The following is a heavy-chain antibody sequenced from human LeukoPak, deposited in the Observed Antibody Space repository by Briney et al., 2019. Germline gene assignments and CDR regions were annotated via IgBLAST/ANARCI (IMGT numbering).Heavy chain of an antibody. D-gene: IGHD3-10*01. J-gene: IGHJ4*02. CDR3: ATLLTYGSGSYYYLGYFDY. Sequence: SETLTLTCTVSGYSISSDYYWGWVRQPPGKGLEWIGSIYHSGSTYYNPSLKSRVTISVDTSKNQFSLKLSSVTAADTAVYYCATLLTYGSGSYYYLGYFDYWGQGTLVTVSS. CDR1: GYSISSDYY. V-gene: IGHV4-38-2*02. CDR2: IYHSGST.